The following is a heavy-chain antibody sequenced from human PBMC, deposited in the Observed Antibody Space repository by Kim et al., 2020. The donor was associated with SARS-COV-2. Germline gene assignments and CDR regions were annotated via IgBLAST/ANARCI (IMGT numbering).Heavy chain of an antibody. CDR2: TI. V-gene: IGHV3-15*01. Sequence: TIEYAAPEKGRFTISRDDSANTLYLQMDSLKTEDTAVYYCTTSFDYWGQGTLVIVSS. J-gene: IGHJ4*02. CDR3: TTSFDY.